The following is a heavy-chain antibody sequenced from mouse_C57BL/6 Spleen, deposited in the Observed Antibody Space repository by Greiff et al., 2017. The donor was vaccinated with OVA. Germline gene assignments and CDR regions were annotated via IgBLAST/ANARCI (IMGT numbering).Heavy chain of an antibody. CDR3: ARRDGYYDLYYAMDY. V-gene: IGHV1-55*01. J-gene: IGHJ4*01. CDR1: GYTFTSYW. Sequence: QVQLQQPGAELVKPGASVKMSCKASGYTFTSYWITWVKQRPGQGLEWIGDIYPGSGSTYYNEKFKGKATLTADKSSSTAYMQLSSLTSEDSAVYFCARRDGYYDLYYAMDYWGQGTSVTVSS. D-gene: IGHD2-3*01. CDR2: IYPGSGST.